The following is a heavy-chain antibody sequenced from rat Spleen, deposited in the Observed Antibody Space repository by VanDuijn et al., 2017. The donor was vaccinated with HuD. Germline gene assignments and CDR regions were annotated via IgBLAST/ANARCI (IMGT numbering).Heavy chain of an antibody. V-gene: IGHV5-7*01. Sequence: EVQLVESGGGLVQPGRSLKLSCAASGFTFSDYNMAWVRQAPKKGLEWVATISYDGRSTYYRDSVKGRFTISRDNAKNTLYLQMDSLRSEDTATYYCTRNWDYWGQGVMVTVSS. CDR2: ISYDGRST. CDR1: GFTFSDYN. J-gene: IGHJ2*01. D-gene: IGHD5-1*01. CDR3: TRNWDY.